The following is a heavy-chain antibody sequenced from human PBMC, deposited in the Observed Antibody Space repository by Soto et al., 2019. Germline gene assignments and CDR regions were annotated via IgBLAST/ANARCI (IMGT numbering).Heavy chain of an antibody. CDR1: GFTFSSYA. CDR3: AKNRYYDFWSGPNWFDP. V-gene: IGHV3-23*01. Sequence: GGSLRLSCAASGFTFSSYAMSWVRQAPGKGLEWVSAISGSGGSTYYADSVKGRFTISRDNSKNTLYLQMNSLRAEDTAVYYCAKNRYYDFWSGPNWFDPWGQGTPVTVSS. D-gene: IGHD3-3*01. CDR2: ISGSGGST. J-gene: IGHJ5*02.